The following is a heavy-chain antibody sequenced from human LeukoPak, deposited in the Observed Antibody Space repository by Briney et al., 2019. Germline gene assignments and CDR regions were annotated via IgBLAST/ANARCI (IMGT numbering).Heavy chain of an antibody. D-gene: IGHD1-26*01. CDR3: AKDFLSGSPGKPSY. J-gene: IGHJ4*02. CDR1: GFTFSSYA. Sequence: GGSLRLSCAASGFTFSSYAMSWVRQAPGEGLEWVSLISGSGGSTYYADSVKGRFTISRDNSKNTLYLKMNSLRAEDTAVYYCAKDFLSGSPGKPSYWGQGTLVTVSS. V-gene: IGHV3-23*01. CDR2: ISGSGGST.